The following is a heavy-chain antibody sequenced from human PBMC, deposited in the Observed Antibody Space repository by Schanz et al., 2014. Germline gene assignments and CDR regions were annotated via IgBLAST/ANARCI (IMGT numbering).Heavy chain of an antibody. V-gene: IGHV3-30*02. D-gene: IGHD1-26*01. CDR3: AKVVASGPTTGPFDP. Sequence: QLQLVESGGGVVQPGGSLRLSCAASGFTFSSYAMSWVRQAPGKGLEWVAFIWSDGSRTYHAESVKGRFTISRDNSRNTLYLQMDSLRDEDTALYYCAKVVASGPTTGPFDPWGQGTLVTVSS. CDR1: GFTFSSYA. CDR2: IWSDGSRT. J-gene: IGHJ5*02.